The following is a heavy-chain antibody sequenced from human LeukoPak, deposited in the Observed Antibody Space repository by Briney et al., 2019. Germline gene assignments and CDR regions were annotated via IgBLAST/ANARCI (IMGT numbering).Heavy chain of an antibody. J-gene: IGHJ5*02. CDR2: ITTSDGNT. Sequence: GGSLRLSCAGSGFTFSSYTMSWVRQAPGKGLEWVSNITTSDGNTYYVDSVKGRFTVSRDNPKNTLFLQMNSLRAEDTAVYHCGKAGGLWVSVHRRAPWGRGTLVTVSS. V-gene: IGHV3-23*01. CDR3: GKAGGLWVSVHRRAP. CDR1: GFTFSSYT. D-gene: IGHD3-16*01.